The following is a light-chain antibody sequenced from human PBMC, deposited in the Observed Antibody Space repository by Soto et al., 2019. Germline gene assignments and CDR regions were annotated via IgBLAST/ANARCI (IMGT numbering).Light chain of an antibody. J-gene: IGKJ5*01. V-gene: IGKV1-39*01. CDR1: QSISSD. CDR3: QQRYRTPIT. Sequence: IEMPQARYSLSASVGAKLTSNCRASQSISSDLTWYQQKPGKAPKLRIYAASSLQSGVPSRFSGSGSGTDFTLTIRCLQPEDFAIYYCQQRYRTPITFGQGTRLEIK. CDR2: AAS.